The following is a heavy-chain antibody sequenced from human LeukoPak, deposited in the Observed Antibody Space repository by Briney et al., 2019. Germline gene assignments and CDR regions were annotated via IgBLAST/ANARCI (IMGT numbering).Heavy chain of an antibody. J-gene: IGHJ4*02. D-gene: IGHD3-10*01. CDR1: GGTFSSYA. CDR3: ARVSRTSMVRGIITFDY. CDR2: IIPIFSTA. Sequence: SVKVSCKASGGTFSSYAISWVRQAPGQGLEWMGGIIPIFSTANYAQKFQGRVTITADESTSTAYMEVSSLKSEDTAVYYCARVSRTSMVRGIITFDYWGRGTLVTVPS. V-gene: IGHV1-69*13.